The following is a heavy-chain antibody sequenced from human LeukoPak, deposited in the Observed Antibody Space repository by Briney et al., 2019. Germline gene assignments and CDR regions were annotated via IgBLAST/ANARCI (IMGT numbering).Heavy chain of an antibody. J-gene: IGHJ5*02. CDR1: GYTFTSYG. D-gene: IGHD3-10*01. V-gene: IGHV1-18*01. CDR3: ARVLMWFGESLQNWFEP. Sequence: ASVKVSCKASGYTFTSYGISWVRQAPGQGLEWMGWISADNGNTNYAQKFKDRVTMTTDTSTSTAYMELRSLRSDATAVYYCARVLMWFGESLQNWFEPWGQGTLVNVSS. CDR2: ISADNGNT.